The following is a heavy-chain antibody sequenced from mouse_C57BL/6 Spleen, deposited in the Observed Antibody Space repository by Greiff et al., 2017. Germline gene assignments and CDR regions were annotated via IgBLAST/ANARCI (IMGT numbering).Heavy chain of an antibody. Sequence: LKESGASVKISCKASGYAFSSYWMNWVKQRPGKGLEWIGQIYPGDGDTNYNGKFKGKATLTADKSSSTAYMQLSSLTSEDSAVYFCARGGNGENYFDYWGQGTTLTVSS. CDR1: GYAFSSYW. CDR2: IYPGDGDT. J-gene: IGHJ2*01. V-gene: IGHV1-80*01. CDR3: ARGGNGENYFDY.